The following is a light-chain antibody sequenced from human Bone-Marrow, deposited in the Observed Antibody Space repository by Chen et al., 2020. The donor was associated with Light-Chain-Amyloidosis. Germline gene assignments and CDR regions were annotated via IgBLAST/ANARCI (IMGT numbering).Light chain of an antibody. CDR3: QVWDRSSDRPV. CDR2: DDS. Sequence: SYVLTQPSSVSVAPGQTATIACGGNNIGSTSVHWYQQTPGQAPLLVVYDDSYRPSGIPERLSCSNSGNTATLTISRVAAVDAADYSCQVWDRSSDRPVFGGGTKLPVL. V-gene: IGLV3-21*02. CDR1: NIGSTS. J-gene: IGLJ3*02.